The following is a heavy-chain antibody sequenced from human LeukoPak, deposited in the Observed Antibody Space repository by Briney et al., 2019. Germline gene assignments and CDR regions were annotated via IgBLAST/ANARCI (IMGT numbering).Heavy chain of an antibody. CDR3: AKGVYCSSASCYTDFYFYMDV. V-gene: IGHV3-74*01. J-gene: IGHJ6*03. CDR1: GFTLSTYW. D-gene: IGHD2-2*02. CDR2: INADGSTT. Sequence: GGSLRLSCAASGFTLSTYWMHWVRQAPGRGLVWVSRINADGSTTTYADSVEGRFTISRDISKNTQYLHMNSLRAEDTAVYYCAKGVYCSSASCYTDFYFYMDVWGKGTTVTVAS.